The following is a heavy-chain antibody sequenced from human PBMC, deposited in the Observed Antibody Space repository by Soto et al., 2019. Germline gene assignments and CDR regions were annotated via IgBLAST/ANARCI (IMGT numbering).Heavy chain of an antibody. CDR2: ISYDGSNK. CDR3: AKGIVVVVAASLSA. Sequence: PWGALILSCAAFGFTFSSFFMHWVPQAPGKGLEWVAVISYDGSNKYYADSVKGRFTISRDNSKNTLYLQMNSLRAEDTAVFYCAKGIVVVVAASLSAWGQGTLVAVSS. D-gene: IGHD2-15*01. V-gene: IGHV3-30*18. J-gene: IGHJ5*02. CDR1: GFTFSSFF.